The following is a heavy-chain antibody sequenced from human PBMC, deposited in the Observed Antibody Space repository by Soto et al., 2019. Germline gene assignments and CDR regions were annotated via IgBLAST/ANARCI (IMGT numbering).Heavy chain of an antibody. CDR1: GGSISSYY. Sequence: SETLSLTCTVSGGSISSYYWSWILQPPGKGLEWIGYIYYSGSTNYNPSLKSRVTISVDTSKNQFSLKLSSVTAADTAVYYCARDPGIAVGWFDPWGQGTLVTVSS. CDR2: IYYSGST. V-gene: IGHV4-59*01. J-gene: IGHJ5*02. CDR3: ARDPGIAVGWFDP. D-gene: IGHD6-19*01.